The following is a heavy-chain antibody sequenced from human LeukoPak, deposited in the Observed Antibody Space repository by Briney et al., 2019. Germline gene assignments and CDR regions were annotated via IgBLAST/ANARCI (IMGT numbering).Heavy chain of an antibody. CDR3: ARGAYYDSSGYYFIGAFDI. V-gene: IGHV1-18*01. D-gene: IGHD3-22*01. Sequence: ASVKVSCKASGGTFSSYAISWVRQAPGQGLEWMGWISAYNGNTNYAQKFQGRVTMTRDTSISTAYMELSRLRSDDTAVYYCARGAYYDSSGYYFIGAFDIWGQGTMVTVSS. CDR1: GGTFSSYA. CDR2: ISAYNGNT. J-gene: IGHJ3*02.